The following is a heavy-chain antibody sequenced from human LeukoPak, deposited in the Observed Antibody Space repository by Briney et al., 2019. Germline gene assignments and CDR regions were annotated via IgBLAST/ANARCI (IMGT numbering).Heavy chain of an antibody. CDR3: ASLRFLEWLPPHYYYMDV. J-gene: IGHJ6*03. D-gene: IGHD3-3*01. CDR1: GFIFGRDS. Sequence: GGSLTLSCAASGFIFGRDSMNWVRQAPGKGLEWVSYISGSSTTIYYADSVKGRFTISRDNAKNSLYLQMDSLRAEDTAVYYCASLRFLEWLPPHYYYMDVWGKGTTVTVSS. CDR2: ISGSSTTI. V-gene: IGHV3-48*01.